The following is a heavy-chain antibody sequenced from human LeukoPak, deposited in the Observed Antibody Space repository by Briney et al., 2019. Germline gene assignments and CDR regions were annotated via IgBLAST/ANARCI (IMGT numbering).Heavy chain of an antibody. D-gene: IGHD3-10*01. J-gene: IGHJ5*02. V-gene: IGHV4-39*01. CDR2: IYYSGST. Sequence: SETLSLTCTVSGGSISSSSYYWGWIRQPPGKGLEWVGSIYYSGSTYYNPSLKSRVTISVDTSKNQFSLKLSSVTAADTAVYYCARRTYYYGSGSYSWFDPWGQGTLVTVSS. CDR3: ARRTYYYGSGSYSWFDP. CDR1: GGSISSSSYY.